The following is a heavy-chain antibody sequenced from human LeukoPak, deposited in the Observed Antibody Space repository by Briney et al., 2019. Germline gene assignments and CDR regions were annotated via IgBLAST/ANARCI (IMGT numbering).Heavy chain of an antibody. V-gene: IGHV3-30*03. CDR1: GFTFSRYG. CDR3: ARVSGAYSSSWHFDY. Sequence: GGSLRLSCAASGFTFSRYGMHWVRQAPGKGLEWVAVISYDGSNKYYTDSVKGRFTISRDNSKNTLYLQMNSLRAEDTAVYYCARVSGAYSSSWHFDYWGQGTLVTVSS. J-gene: IGHJ4*02. CDR2: ISYDGSNK. D-gene: IGHD6-13*01.